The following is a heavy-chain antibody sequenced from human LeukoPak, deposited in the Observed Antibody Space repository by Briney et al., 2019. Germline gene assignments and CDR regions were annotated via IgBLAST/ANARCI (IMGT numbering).Heavy chain of an antibody. CDR2: IKQDGSEK. D-gene: IGHD3-22*01. CDR1: AFIFSGHW. V-gene: IGHV3-7*03. J-gene: IGHJ4*02. CDR3: ARDKGDYDSSGSLFVF. Sequence: PGGSLRLSCEGSAFIFSGHWMNWVRQTPGKGLEWVANIKQDGSEKYYVDSVKGRFTISRDNAKNSLYLQMNYLRAEDTAVYYCARDKGDYDSSGSLFVFGGQGTLVTVSS.